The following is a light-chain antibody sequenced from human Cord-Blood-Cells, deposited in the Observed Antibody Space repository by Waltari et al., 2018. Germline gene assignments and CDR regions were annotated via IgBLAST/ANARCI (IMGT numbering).Light chain of an antibody. J-gene: IGKJ3*01. Sequence: DIVMTQSPDSLSVSLGERATINCKSSQSVLYSSNNKNYLAWYQQKPGQPPKLLIYWASTREYGVHDRFSGSGSGTDFTLTISSLQAEDVAVYYCQQYYSTPLTFGPGTKVDIK. V-gene: IGKV4-1*01. CDR3: QQYYSTPLT. CDR2: WAS. CDR1: QSVLYSSNNKNY.